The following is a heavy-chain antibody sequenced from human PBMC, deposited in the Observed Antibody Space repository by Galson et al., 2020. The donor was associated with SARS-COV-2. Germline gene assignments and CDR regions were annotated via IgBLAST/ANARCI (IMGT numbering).Heavy chain of an antibody. CDR2: IYSSGGT. CDR1: GGSVSSGSYF. Sequence: SETLSLTCTVSGGSVSSGSYFWSLIRQPPGKGLEYIGYIYSSGGTNYNPSLKSRVTMSVDTPKNQVSLKLNSVTAADTAVYYCARGSVFGVIVIDYWGQGTLVTVSS. D-gene: IGHD3-3*01. J-gene: IGHJ4*02. V-gene: IGHV4-61*01. CDR3: ARGSVFGVIVIDY.